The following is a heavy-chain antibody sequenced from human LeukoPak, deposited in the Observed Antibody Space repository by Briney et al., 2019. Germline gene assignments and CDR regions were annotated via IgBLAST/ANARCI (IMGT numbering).Heavy chain of an antibody. CDR2: IYPGDSDT. J-gene: IGHJ4*02. Sequence: GESLKISCKGSGYSFTSYWIGWVRQLPGKGLEWMGIIYPGDSDTRYSPSFQGQVTISADRSISTAYLQWSSLKASDTAMYYCARGDYGDYRIFYTLFDFWGQGTLVTVSS. CDR3: ARGDYGDYRIFYTLFDF. D-gene: IGHD4-17*01. V-gene: IGHV5-51*01. CDR1: GYSFTSYW.